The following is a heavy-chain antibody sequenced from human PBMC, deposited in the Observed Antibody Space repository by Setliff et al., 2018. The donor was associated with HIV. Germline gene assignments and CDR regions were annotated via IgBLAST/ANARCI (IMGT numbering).Heavy chain of an antibody. CDR3: ARVNEYCGGDCYAFDI. D-gene: IGHD2-21*02. V-gene: IGHV4-59*01. Sequence: PSETLSLTCTVSGGSISSYYWSWIRQPPGKGLEWIGYIYYSGSTNYNPSLKSRVTISVDTSKNQFSLKLSSVTAADTAVYYCARVNEYCGGDCYAFDIWGQGTMVTVS. CDR2: IYYSGST. CDR1: GGSISSYY. J-gene: IGHJ3*02.